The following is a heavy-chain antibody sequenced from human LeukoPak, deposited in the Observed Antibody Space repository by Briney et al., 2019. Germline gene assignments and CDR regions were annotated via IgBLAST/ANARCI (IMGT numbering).Heavy chain of an antibody. Sequence: GGSLRLSCAASGFTFSDCWMGWVRQAPGTGREWVANIETDRSEKNYVDSVKGRFTISRDNAKNSLYLETNGLRAAATAMYYCTRYHNFWSGYPQASWGQGTLVTVSS. CDR3: TRYHNFWSGYPQAS. J-gene: IGHJ5*02. V-gene: IGHV3-7*03. CDR1: GFTFSDCW. D-gene: IGHD3-3*01. CDR2: IETDRSEK.